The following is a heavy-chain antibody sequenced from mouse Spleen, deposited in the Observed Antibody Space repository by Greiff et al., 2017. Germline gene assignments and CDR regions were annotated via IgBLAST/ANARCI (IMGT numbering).Heavy chain of an antibody. V-gene: IGHV14-3*02. CDR1: GFNIKDTY. Sequence: VQLKESGAELVKPGASVKLSCTASGFNIKDTYMHWVKQRPEQGLEWIGRIDPANGNTKYDPKFQGKAILTADKSSSTAYMELRSLTSEDSAVYYCTRGGPSGFAYWGQGTLVTVSA. CDR3: TRGGPSGFAY. CDR2: IDPANGNT. J-gene: IGHJ3*01.